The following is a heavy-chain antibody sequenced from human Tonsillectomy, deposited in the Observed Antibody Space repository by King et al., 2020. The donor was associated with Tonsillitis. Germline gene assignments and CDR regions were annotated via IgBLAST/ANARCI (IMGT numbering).Heavy chain of an antibody. D-gene: IGHD3-10*01. CDR3: AKARITMVRGVIDFQH. CDR2: ISGSGGST. CDR1: GFTFSSHA. Sequence: VQLVESGGGLVQPGGSLRLSCAASGFTFSSHAMSWVRQAPGKGLEWFSAISGSGGSTYYADSVKGRFTISRDNSKNTLYLQMNSLRAEDTAVYYSAKARITMVRGVIDFQHWGQGTLVTVSS. V-gene: IGHV3-23*04. J-gene: IGHJ1*01.